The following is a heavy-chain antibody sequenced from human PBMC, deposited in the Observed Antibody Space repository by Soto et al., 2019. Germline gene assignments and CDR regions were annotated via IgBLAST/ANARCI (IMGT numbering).Heavy chain of an antibody. J-gene: IGHJ5*02. Sequence: EVQLVESGGGLVQPGGSLRLSCAASGFTFSSYSVNWVRQAPGKGLEWVSYISSSSSTIYYADSVKGRFTISRDNAKNSLYLQMNSLRDEDTAVYYCARGSSSGIFGRGPNWFDPWGQGTLVTVSS. D-gene: IGHD6-6*01. CDR2: ISSSSSTI. CDR3: ARGSSSGIFGRGPNWFDP. V-gene: IGHV3-48*02. CDR1: GFTFSSYS.